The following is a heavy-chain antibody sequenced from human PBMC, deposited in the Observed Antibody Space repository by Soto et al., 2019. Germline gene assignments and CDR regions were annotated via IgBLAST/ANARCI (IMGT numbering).Heavy chain of an antibody. Sequence: QVQLVESGGGVVQPGRSLRLSCAASGFTFSSYAMHWVRQAPGKGLEWVAVISYDGSNKYYADSVKGRFTISRDNSKNTLYLQMNSLGAEDTAVYYCTIFGVDPGRGVGSDWFDPWGQGTLVTVSS. V-gene: IGHV3-30-3*01. CDR2: ISYDGSNK. D-gene: IGHD3-3*01. CDR1: GFTFSSYA. J-gene: IGHJ5*02. CDR3: TIFGVDPGRGVGSDWFDP.